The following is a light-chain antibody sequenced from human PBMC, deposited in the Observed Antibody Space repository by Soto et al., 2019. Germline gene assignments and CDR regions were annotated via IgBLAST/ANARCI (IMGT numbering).Light chain of an antibody. CDR1: TGAVTSGYY. Sequence: QAVVTQEPSLTVSPGGTVTLTCASTTGAVTSGYYPNWFQQKPGQAPRALIYGTTNKHSWTTARFSGSPLGDKAALTLSGVEPEDEADYCCLLYYGDTMIFGGGTKLTVL. CDR2: GTT. V-gene: IGLV7-43*01. CDR3: LLYYGDTMI. J-gene: IGLJ2*01.